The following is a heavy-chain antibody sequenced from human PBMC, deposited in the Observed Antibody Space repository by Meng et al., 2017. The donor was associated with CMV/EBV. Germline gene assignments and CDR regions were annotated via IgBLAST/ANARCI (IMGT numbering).Heavy chain of an antibody. J-gene: IGHJ4*02. D-gene: IGHD3-3*01. CDR1: GYTFTGYY. Sequence: SGYTFTGYYMHWVRQAPGQGLEWMGWINPNSGGANYAQKFQGRVTMTRDTSISTAYMELSRLRSDDTAVYYCARVPESGFLEWLLAYWGQGTLVTVSS. CDR2: INPNSGGA. CDR3: ARVPESGFLEWLLAY. V-gene: IGHV1-2*02.